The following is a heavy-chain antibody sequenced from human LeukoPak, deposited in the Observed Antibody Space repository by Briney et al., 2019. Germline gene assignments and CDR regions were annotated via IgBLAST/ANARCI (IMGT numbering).Heavy chain of an antibody. J-gene: IGHJ3*02. CDR3: ARGAPGKNIVVVPAAENDAFDI. V-gene: IGHV1-69*05. D-gene: IGHD2-2*01. Sequence: SVKVSCKASGGTFSSYAISWVRQAPGQGLEWMGGIIPIFGTANYAQKFQGRVTITTDESTSTAYMELSSLRSEDTAVYYCARGAPGKNIVVVPAAENDAFDIWGQGTMVTVSS. CDR2: IIPIFGTA. CDR1: GGTFSSYA.